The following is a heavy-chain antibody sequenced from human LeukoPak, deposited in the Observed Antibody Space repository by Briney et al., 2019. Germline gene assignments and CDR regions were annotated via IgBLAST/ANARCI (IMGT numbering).Heavy chain of an antibody. V-gene: IGHV3-30*02. CDR1: GFAFSRCG. D-gene: IGHD3-22*01. J-gene: IGHJ4*02. Sequence: PGGSLRLSCAASGFAFSRCGMHWVRQAPGKGLGWVAFIRYEGSSKYYADSVKGRFTISRDNSKNTLYLEMNSLRAEDTALYYCAKDSASQFYYDISGYEGYFDYWGQGTLVTVSS. CDR3: AKDSASQFYYDISGYEGYFDY. CDR2: IRYEGSSK.